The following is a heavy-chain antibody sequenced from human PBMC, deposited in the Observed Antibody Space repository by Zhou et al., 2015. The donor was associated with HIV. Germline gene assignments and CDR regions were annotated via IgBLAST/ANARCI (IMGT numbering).Heavy chain of an antibody. J-gene: IGHJ3*02. CDR1: GGTFSSYA. CDR2: IIPIFGTA. CDR3: ATRITIFGVAAGSLDI. V-gene: IGHV1-69*01. D-gene: IGHD3-3*01. Sequence: QVQLVQSGAEVKKPGSSVKVSCKASGGTFSSYAISWVRQAPGQGLEWMGGIIPIFGTANYAQKFQGRVTITADESTSTAYMELSSLRSEDTAVYYCATRITIFGVAAGSLDIWGQGTMVTVSS.